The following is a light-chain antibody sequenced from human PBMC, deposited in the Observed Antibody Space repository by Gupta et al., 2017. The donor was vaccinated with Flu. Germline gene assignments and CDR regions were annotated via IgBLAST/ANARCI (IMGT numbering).Light chain of an antibody. V-gene: IGLV2-14*01. J-gene: IGLJ2*01. CDR1: SSDVGGYNY. Sequence: QSAMTQPPSVSGSRGQSITISCTGTSSDVGGYNYVSWYQQHPGKAPKLMIYEVSNRPSGVSNRFSGSKSGNTASLTISGLQAEDEADYYCSSYTSSSTVVFGGGTKLTVL. CDR3: SSYTSSSTVV. CDR2: EVS.